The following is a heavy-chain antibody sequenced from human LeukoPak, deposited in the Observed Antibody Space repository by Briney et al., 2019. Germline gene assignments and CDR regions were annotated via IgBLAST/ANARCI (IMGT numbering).Heavy chain of an antibody. CDR1: GGSFSGYY. Sequence: SETLSLTCAVYGGSFSGYYWSWIRQPPGKGLEWIGEINHSGSTNYNPSLKSRVTISVDTSKNQFSLKLSSVTAADTAVYYCARGRTIFGVAADYWGQGTLVTVSS. CDR3: ARGRTIFGVAADY. D-gene: IGHD3-3*01. J-gene: IGHJ4*02. V-gene: IGHV4-34*01. CDR2: INHSGST.